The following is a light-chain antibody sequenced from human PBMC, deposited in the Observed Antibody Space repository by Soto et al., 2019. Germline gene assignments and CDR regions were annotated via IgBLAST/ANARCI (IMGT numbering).Light chain of an antibody. V-gene: IGLV2-14*01. J-gene: IGLJ2*01. CDR3: SSYTSSSTLV. CDR2: DVS. CDR1: SSDVGGYNY. Sequence: QSALTQPASVSGSPGQSITISCTGTSSDVGGYNYVSWYQQHPGKAPKLMIYDVSNRPSWVSNRFSGSKSGNTTSLTISGLQAEDEADDYCSSYTSSSTLVFGGGTKLTVL.